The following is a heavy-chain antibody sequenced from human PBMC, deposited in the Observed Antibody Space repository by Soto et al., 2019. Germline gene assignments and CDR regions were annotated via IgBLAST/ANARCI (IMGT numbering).Heavy chain of an antibody. CDR1: GGSISSYY. Sequence: PSETLSLTCTVSGGSISSYYWSWIRQPPGKGLEWIGHIYYSGSTNYNPSLKSRVTISVDTSKNQFSLKLSSVTAADTAVYYCARVYSSSFSVFYYGMDVWGQGTTVTVSS. D-gene: IGHD6-6*01. J-gene: IGHJ6*02. CDR2: IYYSGST. V-gene: IGHV4-59*01. CDR3: ARVYSSSFSVFYYGMDV.